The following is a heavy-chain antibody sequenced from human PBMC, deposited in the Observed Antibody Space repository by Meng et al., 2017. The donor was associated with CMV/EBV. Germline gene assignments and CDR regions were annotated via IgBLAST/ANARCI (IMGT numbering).Heavy chain of an antibody. V-gene: IGHV1-46*01. CDR3: ARSVVVIAIPRLWPGGNYFDY. D-gene: IGHD2-21*01. CDR2: INPSGGST. Sequence: ASVKVSCKASGYTFTSYYMHWARQAPGQGLEWMGIINPSGGSTSYAQKFQGRVTMTRDTSTSTVYMELSSLRSEDTAVYYCARSVVVIAIPRLWPGGNYFDYWGQGTLVTVSS. CDR1: GYTFTSYY. J-gene: IGHJ4*02.